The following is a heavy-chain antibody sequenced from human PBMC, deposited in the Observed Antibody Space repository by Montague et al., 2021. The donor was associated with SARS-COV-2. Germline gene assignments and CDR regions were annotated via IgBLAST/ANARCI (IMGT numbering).Heavy chain of an antibody. V-gene: IGHV4-34*01. CDR1: GGSFSGYY. CDR3: ARRYQLRFLEWSSRQSTFDY. Sequence: SETLSLTCAVYGGSFSGYYWSWIRQPPGKGLEWIGEMNHSGSTNYNPSLKSRVTISVDTSKNQFSLKLSSVTAADTAVYYCARRYQLRFLEWSSRQSTFDYWGQGTLVTVSS. CDR2: MNHSGST. D-gene: IGHD3-3*01. J-gene: IGHJ4*02.